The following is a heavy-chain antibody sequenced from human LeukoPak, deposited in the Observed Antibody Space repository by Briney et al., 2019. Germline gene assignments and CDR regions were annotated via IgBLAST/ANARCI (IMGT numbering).Heavy chain of an antibody. CDR1: GFTFDDYA. CDR2: ISWNSGSI. CDR3: ARDYDRYYMDV. Sequence: PGGSLRLPCAASGFTFDDYAMHWVRQAPGKGLEWVSGISWNSGSIGYADSVKGRFTISRDNAKNSLYLQMNSLRAEDTALYYCARDYDRYYMDVWGKGTPVTVSS. D-gene: IGHD1-1*01. V-gene: IGHV3-9*01. J-gene: IGHJ6*03.